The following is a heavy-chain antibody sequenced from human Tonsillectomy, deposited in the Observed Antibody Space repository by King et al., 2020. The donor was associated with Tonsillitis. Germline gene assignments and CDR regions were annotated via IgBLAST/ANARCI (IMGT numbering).Heavy chain of an antibody. Sequence: QLVQSGAEVKKPGSSMKVSCKASGGTFSSYAISWVRQAPGQGLEWMGGIIPIFGTANYAQKFQVRVTITADESTSTAYMELSSLRSEDTALYYCARELVPHYFDYWGQGTLVTVSS. V-gene: IGHV1-69*01. CDR2: IIPIFGTA. J-gene: IGHJ4*02. CDR3: ARELVPHYFDY. CDR1: GGTFSSYA.